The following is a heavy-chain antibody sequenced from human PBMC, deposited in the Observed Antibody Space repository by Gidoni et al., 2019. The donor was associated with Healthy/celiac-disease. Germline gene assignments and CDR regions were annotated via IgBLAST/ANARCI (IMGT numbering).Heavy chain of an antibody. CDR1: GYTFTGYY. D-gene: IGHD6-6*01. CDR2: INPNSGGT. Sequence: QVQLVQSGAEVKKPGASVQVSCKASGYTFTGYYMHWVRQAPGQGLEWMGWINPNSGGTNYAQKFQGWVTMTRDTSISTAYMELSRLRSDDTAVYYCARGEQLSPYYYYYGMDVWGQGTTVTVSS. CDR3: ARGEQLSPYYYYYGMDV. V-gene: IGHV1-2*04. J-gene: IGHJ6*02.